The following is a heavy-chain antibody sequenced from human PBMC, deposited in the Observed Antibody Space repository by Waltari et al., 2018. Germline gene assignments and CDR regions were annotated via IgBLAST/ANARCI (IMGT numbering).Heavy chain of an antibody. J-gene: IGHJ5*02. CDR2: IHHGGST. Sequence: QLQFQESGPGLVKPSETLSLTCTVSGAPITTNNYYWARIRQPPEKGLEWLGSIHHGGSTYYSLSFRDRVSLPVDASRSQFSLRLTSVTAAYTATYFCTKSANSMTSFNYFDPWCQWTLVTVSS. CDR3: TKSANSMTSFNYFDP. CDR1: GAPITTNNYY. V-gene: IGHV4-39*01. D-gene: IGHD2-21*01.